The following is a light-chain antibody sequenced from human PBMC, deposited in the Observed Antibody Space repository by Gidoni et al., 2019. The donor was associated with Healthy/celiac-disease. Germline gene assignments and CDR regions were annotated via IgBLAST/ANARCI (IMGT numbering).Light chain of an antibody. Sequence: DIQMIQSPSSLTASVGDRVTITCQASQDISNYLNWYQQKPGKAPTLLIYDASNLETGVPSRFSGSGSGTDFTFTISSLQPEDIATYYCQQCDNLPLTFGGGTKVEIK. J-gene: IGKJ4*01. V-gene: IGKV1-33*01. CDR3: QQCDNLPLT. CDR1: QDISNY. CDR2: DAS.